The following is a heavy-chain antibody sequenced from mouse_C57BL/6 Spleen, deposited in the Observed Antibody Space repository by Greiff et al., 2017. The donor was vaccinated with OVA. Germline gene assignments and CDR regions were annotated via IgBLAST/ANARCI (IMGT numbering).Heavy chain of an antibody. CDR1: GYAFSSSW. CDR2: IYPGDGDT. CDR3: ARDYYGSSYTYYYAMDY. J-gene: IGHJ4*01. Sequence: QVQLQQSGPELVKPGASVKISCKASGYAFSSSWMNWVKQRPGKGLEWIGRIYPGDGDTNYNGKFKGKATLTADKSSSTAYMQLSSLTSEDSAVYFCARDYYGSSYTYYYAMDYWGQGTSVTVSS. V-gene: IGHV1-82*01. D-gene: IGHD1-1*01.